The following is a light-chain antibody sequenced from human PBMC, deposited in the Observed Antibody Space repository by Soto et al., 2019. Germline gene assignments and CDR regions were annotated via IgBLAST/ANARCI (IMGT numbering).Light chain of an antibody. CDR2: AAS. Sequence: DLQMTHSPSTLSASVGDRVTITCRASQSVSSWLAWYQQKPGKAPKLLIYAASSLQSGVPSRFSGSGSGTDFTLTISRLEPEDFAVYHCQQYGRSPRTFGRGTKVDIK. CDR3: QQYGRSPRT. V-gene: IGKV1-5*01. CDR1: QSVSSW. J-gene: IGKJ4*01.